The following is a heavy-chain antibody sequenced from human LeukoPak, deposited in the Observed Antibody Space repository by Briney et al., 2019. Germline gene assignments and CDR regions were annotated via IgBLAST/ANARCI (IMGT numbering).Heavy chain of an antibody. Sequence: GASVKVSCKASGDTFSRYANSWVRQAPGQGLEWMGGIIPIFGTANYAQKFQGRVTITADESTSTAYMELSSLRSEDTAVYYCARGRMAGTYVFDSWGQGTLVTVSS. J-gene: IGHJ4*02. CDR1: GDTFSRYA. V-gene: IGHV1-69*13. CDR3: ARGRMAGTYVFDS. CDR2: IIPIFGTA. D-gene: IGHD6-19*01.